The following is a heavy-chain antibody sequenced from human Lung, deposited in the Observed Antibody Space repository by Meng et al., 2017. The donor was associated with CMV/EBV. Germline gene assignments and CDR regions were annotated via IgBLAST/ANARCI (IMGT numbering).Heavy chain of an antibody. CDR1: FTSYG. V-gene: IGHV1-18*01. Sequence: FTSYGISWVRQAPGQGLERMGWISAYNGNTNYAQKLQGRVTMTTDTSTSTAYMELRSLRSDDTAVYYCARVGHCSSTSCYRANWFDPWGQGTLVTVSS. CDR2: ISAYNGNT. D-gene: IGHD2-2*01. CDR3: ARVGHCSSTSCYRANWFDP. J-gene: IGHJ5*02.